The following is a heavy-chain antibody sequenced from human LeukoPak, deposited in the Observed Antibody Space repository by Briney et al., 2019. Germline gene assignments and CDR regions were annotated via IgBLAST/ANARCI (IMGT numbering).Heavy chain of an antibody. D-gene: IGHD1-26*01. CDR1: GFTFSSYA. Sequence: GGSLRLSCAASGFTFSSYAMHWVRQAPGQRLEWMGWINAGNGNTKYSQKFQGRVTITRDTSASTAYMELSSLRSEDTAVYYCARGVVGATYYFDYWGQGTLVTVSS. V-gene: IGHV1-3*01. CDR3: ARGVVGATYYFDY. CDR2: INAGNGNT. J-gene: IGHJ4*02.